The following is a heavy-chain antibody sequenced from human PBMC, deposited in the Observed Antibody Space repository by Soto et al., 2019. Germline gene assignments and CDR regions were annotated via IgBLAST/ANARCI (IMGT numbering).Heavy chain of an antibody. CDR1: GFSLSSSGVG. CDR3: AHWSGLECNWAGCSSDF. Sequence: QITLKESGPTRVKPTQTLTLACTFSGFSLSSSGVGVGWIRQPPGKALEQLALIYWDDDKRYSPSLKSRLTITNHTSHNQVVLTMTSMGPVATATYRRAHWSGLECNWAGCSSDFWGQGPLVTVSS. J-gene: IGHJ4*02. D-gene: IGHD1-1*01. V-gene: IGHV2-5*02. CDR2: IYWDDDK.